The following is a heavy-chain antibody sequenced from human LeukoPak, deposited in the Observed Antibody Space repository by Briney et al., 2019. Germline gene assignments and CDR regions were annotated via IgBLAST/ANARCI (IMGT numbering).Heavy chain of an antibody. D-gene: IGHD3-22*01. J-gene: IGHJ4*02. Sequence: PGGSLRLSCAASGYAFSDFGVNWVRQAPGKGLEWDSSISVRSKYRYYADSVRGRLTISRDDASDSLFLPMNSLRAEDTAVYFCVRLRRNNDRSGYYYYYDYWGQGTLVPVSS. CDR1: GYAFSDFG. CDR2: ISVRSKYR. CDR3: VRLRRNNDRSGYYYYYDY. V-gene: IGHV3-21*01.